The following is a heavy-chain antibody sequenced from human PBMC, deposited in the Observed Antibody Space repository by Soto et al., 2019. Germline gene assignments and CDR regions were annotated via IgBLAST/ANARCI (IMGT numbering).Heavy chain of an antibody. CDR3: ARISSSRDYGNEGFDY. V-gene: IGHV1-46*01. CDR1: GYTFTSYY. Sequence: ASVKVSCKASGYTFTSYYMHWVRQAPGQGLEWMGIINPSGGSTSYAQKFQGRVTMTRDTSTSTVYMELSSLRSEDTAVYYCARISSSRDYGNEGFDYWGQGTLVTVSS. D-gene: IGHD4-17*01. CDR2: INPSGGST. J-gene: IGHJ4*02.